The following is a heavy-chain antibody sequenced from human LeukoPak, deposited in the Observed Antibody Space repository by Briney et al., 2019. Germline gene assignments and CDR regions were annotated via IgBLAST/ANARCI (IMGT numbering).Heavy chain of an antibody. D-gene: IGHD2-15*01. CDR2: ISTSSSYI. CDR1: GFTFSIYS. J-gene: IGHJ5*02. V-gene: IGHV3-21*01. Sequence: GGSLRLSCAASGFTFSIYSMNWVRQAPGKGLEWVSSISTSSSYIYYADSVKGRFTISRDNARNSLYLQMNTLRAEDTAVYSCARGADGVSSNSRGWFDPWGQGTLVTVSS. CDR3: ARGADGVSSNSRGWFDP.